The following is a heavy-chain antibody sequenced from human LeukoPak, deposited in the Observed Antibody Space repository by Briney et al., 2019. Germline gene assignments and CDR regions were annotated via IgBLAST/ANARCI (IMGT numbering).Heavy chain of an antibody. J-gene: IGHJ4*02. CDR1: GFTFSRSV. D-gene: IGHD2/OR15-2a*01. CDR3: ARAENDGYYSY. V-gene: IGHV3-64*01. Sequence: GGSLRLSCAASGFTFSRSVMHWVRQAPGKGLEYVSAITNDGSRAYYANSVKGRFAISRDNSRNTLYLQMGSLGAEDMAVYYCARAENDGYYSYWGQGTLVTVSS. CDR2: ITNDGSRA.